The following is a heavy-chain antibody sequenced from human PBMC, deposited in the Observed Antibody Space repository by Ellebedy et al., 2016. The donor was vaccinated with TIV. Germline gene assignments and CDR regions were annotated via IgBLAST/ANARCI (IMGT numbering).Heavy chain of an antibody. J-gene: IGHJ3*02. CDR3: ARDQSATAFDI. V-gene: IGHV4-38-2*02. CDR2: VYHRGNT. D-gene: IGHD6-13*01. CDR1: GYSISGGYF. Sequence: MPSETLSLTCTVSGYSISGGYFWVWIRQPQGTGLEWIGSVYHRGNTYYNPSLKSRITLSVDTSKNQFSLNLSSVTAADTAVYFCARDQSATAFDIWGQGTMVTVSS.